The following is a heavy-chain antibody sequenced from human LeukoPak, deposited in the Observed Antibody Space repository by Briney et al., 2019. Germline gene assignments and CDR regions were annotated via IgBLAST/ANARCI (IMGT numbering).Heavy chain of an antibody. J-gene: IGHJ3*02. V-gene: IGHV1-18*04. CDR3: ARMGESYPHDAFDI. D-gene: IGHD3-16*01. CDR1: GYTFTSYG. Sequence: ASVTVSCTASGYTFTSYGISWVRQAPGQEREGMGWISAYNGNTNYAQKLQGRVTMTTDPSTSTAYMELRGLRSDDTAVYYCARMGESYPHDAFDIWGQGTMVTVSS. CDR2: ISAYNGNT.